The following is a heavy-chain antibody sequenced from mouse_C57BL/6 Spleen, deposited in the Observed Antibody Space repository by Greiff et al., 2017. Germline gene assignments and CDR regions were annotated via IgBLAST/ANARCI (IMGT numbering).Heavy chain of an antibody. CDR3: ARGDYDDLYAMDD. CDR2: INPSSGYT. J-gene: IGHJ4*01. Sequence: QVQLQQSGAELAKPGASVKLSCKASGYTFTSYWMHWVKQRPGQGLEWIGYINPSSGYTKYNQKFKDKATLTADKSSSTAYMQLSSLTYEDSAVYYCARGDYDDLYAMDDWGQGTSVTVSS. CDR1: GYTFTSYW. V-gene: IGHV1-7*01. D-gene: IGHD2-4*01.